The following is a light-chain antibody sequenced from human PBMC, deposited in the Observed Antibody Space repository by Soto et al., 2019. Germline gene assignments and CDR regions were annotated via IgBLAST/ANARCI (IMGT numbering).Light chain of an antibody. CDR1: QSVSSN. J-gene: IGKJ5*01. Sequence: EIVMRQYPGTLSLSPRERATLSCRASQSVSSNLAWYQQKPGQAPRLLIYGTSSRATGIPDRFSGSGSGTDFTLTISRLEPEDFAVYYCQPYGNSPITFGQGTRLEIK. CDR3: QPYGNSPIT. CDR2: GTS. V-gene: IGKV3-20*01.